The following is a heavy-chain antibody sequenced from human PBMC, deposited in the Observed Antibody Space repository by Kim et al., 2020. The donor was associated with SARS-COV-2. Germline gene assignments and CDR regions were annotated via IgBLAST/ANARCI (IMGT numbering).Heavy chain of an antibody. D-gene: IGHD3-9*01. J-gene: IGHJ5*02. Sequence: ASVKVSCKASGYTFTSYDINWVRQATGQGLEWMGWMNPNSGNTGYAQKFQGRVTMTRNNSISTAYMELSSLRSEDTAVYYCATLYYDILTGYYPLYTPWGQGTLVTVSS. CDR2: MNPNSGNT. CDR1: GYTFTSYD. V-gene: IGHV1-8*01. CDR3: ATLYYDILTGYYPLYTP.